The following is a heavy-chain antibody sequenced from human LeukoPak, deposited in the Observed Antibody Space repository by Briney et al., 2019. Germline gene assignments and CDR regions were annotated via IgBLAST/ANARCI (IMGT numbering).Heavy chain of an antibody. J-gene: IGHJ4*02. D-gene: IGHD3-9*01. CDR3: ARMRNDLSTGYDYYFDY. CDR1: GGSINSGAYF. V-gene: IGHV4-31*03. Sequence: SETLSLTCTVSGGSINSGAYFWSWIRQHPGKGLEWIGYIYSSGGTYYNPSLKSRVTISVDTSKSHFSLKLSSVTAADTAVYYCARMRNDLSTGYDYYFDYWGQGTLVTVSS. CDR2: IYSSGGT.